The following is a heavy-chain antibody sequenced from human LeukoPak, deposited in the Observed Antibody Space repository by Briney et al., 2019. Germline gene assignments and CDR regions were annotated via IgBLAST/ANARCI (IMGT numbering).Heavy chain of an antibody. D-gene: IGHD3-10*01. Sequence: SETLSLTCTVSGGSISSSSYYWGWIRQPPGKGLEWIGSIYYSGSTYYNPSLKSRVTISVDTSKNQFSLKLSSVTAADTAVYYCARHEITMVRGVNSWGQGTLVTVSS. CDR2: IYYSGST. J-gene: IGHJ5*02. CDR1: GGSISSSSYY. CDR3: ARHEITMVRGVNS. V-gene: IGHV4-39*01.